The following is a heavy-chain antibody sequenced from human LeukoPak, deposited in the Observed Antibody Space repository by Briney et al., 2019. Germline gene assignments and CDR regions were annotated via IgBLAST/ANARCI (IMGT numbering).Heavy chain of an antibody. D-gene: IGHD3-22*01. CDR1: GGSISSYY. CDR2: IYYSGST. V-gene: IGHV4-59*01. J-gene: IGHJ4*02. CDR3: ASQLNYYDSSGPGGTFDY. Sequence: PSETLSLTCTVSGGSISSYYWSWIRQPPGKGLEWIGYIYYSGSTNYNPSLKSRVTISVDTSKNQFSLKLSSVTAADTAVYYCASQLNYYDSSGPGGTFDYWGQGTLVTVSS.